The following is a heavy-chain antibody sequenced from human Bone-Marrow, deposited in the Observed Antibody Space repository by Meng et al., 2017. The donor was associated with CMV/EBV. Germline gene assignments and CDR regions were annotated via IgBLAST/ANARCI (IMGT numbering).Heavy chain of an antibody. CDR3: AKGPTGPSHWVDP. CDR1: GFTFEDYA. CDR2: ISWNSGSI. V-gene: IGHV3-9*01. J-gene: IGHJ5*02. D-gene: IGHD1-14*01. Sequence: LSLPCAASGFTFEDYAKHWVRQAPGKGLEWVPGISWNSGSIGYADSVKGRFTISRDNSKTTLYLQMNSLRAEDTAVYYCAKGPTGPSHWVDPWGQGTLVTVSS.